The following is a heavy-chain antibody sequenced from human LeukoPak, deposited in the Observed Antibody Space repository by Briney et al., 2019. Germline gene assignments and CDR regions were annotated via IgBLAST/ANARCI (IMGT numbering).Heavy chain of an antibody. V-gene: IGHV3-33*01. CDR3: ARDQGDGYKHNFDY. J-gene: IGHJ4*02. D-gene: IGHD5-24*01. Sequence: PGGSLRLSCAASGFTFSSYGMHWVRQAPGKGLEWVAVIWYDGSNKYYADSVKGRFTISRDNSENTLYLQMNSLRAEDTAVYYCARDQGDGYKHNFDYWGQGTLVTVSS. CDR1: GFTFSSYG. CDR2: IWYDGSNK.